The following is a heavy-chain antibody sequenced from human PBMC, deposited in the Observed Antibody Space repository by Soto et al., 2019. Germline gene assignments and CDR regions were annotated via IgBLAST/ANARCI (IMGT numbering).Heavy chain of an antibody. D-gene: IGHD5-18*01. V-gene: IGHV1-3*01. Sequence: ASVKVSCKASGYTFTSYAMHWVRQAPGQRLEWMGWINAGNGNTKYSQKFQGRVTITRDTSASTAYMELSSLRSEDTAVYYCARGADTAMEKNYYGMDVWGQGTTVTVSS. J-gene: IGHJ6*02. CDR2: INAGNGNT. CDR3: ARGADTAMEKNYYGMDV. CDR1: GYTFTSYA.